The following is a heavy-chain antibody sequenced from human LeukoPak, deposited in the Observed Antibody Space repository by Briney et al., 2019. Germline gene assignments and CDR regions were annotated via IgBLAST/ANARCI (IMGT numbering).Heavy chain of an antibody. CDR1: GGSISSSSYY. J-gene: IGHJ4*02. CDR3: ARVRIAARQANFDY. Sequence: SETLSLTCTASGGSISSSSYYWGWIRQPPGKGLEWIGSIYYSGSTYYNPSLKSRVTISVDTSKNQFSLKLSSVTAADTAVYYCARVRIAARQANFDYWGQGTLVTVSS. D-gene: IGHD6-6*01. V-gene: IGHV4-39*07. CDR2: IYYSGST.